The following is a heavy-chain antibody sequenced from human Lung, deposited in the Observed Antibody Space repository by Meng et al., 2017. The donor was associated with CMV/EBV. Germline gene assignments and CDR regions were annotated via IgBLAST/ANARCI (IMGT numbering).Heavy chain of an antibody. V-gene: IGHV3-21*01. Sequence: FSSYSMNWVRQAPGKGLEWVSSISSSSSNIYYADSVKGRFTISRDNAKNSLYLQMNSLRAEDTAVYYCARPPSAAVDTAMVPPYFDYWGQGTLVTVSS. CDR1: FSSYS. CDR3: ARPPSAAVDTAMVPPYFDY. CDR2: ISSSSSNI. D-gene: IGHD5-18*01. J-gene: IGHJ4*02.